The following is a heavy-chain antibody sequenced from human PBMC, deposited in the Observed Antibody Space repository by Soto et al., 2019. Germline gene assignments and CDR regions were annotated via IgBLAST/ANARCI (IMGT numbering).Heavy chain of an antibody. V-gene: IGHV3-73*02. Sequence: EVQLVESGGGLVQPGGSLTLSCATSGFSFGGSALHWVRQASGKGLEWVGRIRSKASSYATAYAASVTGRFTISRDDSKSTAYLQMNSLKTEDTAVYYCTGSPYGDFTYFDYWGQGTLVTVSS. CDR3: TGSPYGDFTYFDY. CDR2: IRSKASSYAT. J-gene: IGHJ4*02. D-gene: IGHD4-17*01. CDR1: GFSFGGSA.